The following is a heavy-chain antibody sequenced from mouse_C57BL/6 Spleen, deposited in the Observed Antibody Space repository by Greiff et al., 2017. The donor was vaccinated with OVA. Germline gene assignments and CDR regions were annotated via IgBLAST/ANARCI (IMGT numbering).Heavy chain of an antibody. J-gene: IGHJ4*01. D-gene: IGHD2-3*01. CDR2: IRNKANGYTT. CDR1: GFTFTDYY. CDR3: ARSFDGYYFYYAMDY. V-gene: IGHV7-3*01. Sequence: EVQLMESGGGLVQPGGSLSLSCAASGFTFTDYYMSWVRQPPGKALEWLGFIRNKANGYTTEYSASVKGRFTISRDNSQSILYLQMNALRAEDSATYYCARSFDGYYFYYAMDYWGQGTSVTVSS.